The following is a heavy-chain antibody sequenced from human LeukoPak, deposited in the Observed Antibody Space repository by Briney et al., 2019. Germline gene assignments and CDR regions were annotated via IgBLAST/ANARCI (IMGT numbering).Heavy chain of an antibody. Sequence: GGSLRLSCVASGFTFSNYSMNWVRQAPGKGLEWVSYISKNSDDIYNADSVRGRFTISRDNAKNSLYLQMNSLRAEDTAVYYCAKVRPGYYCAYWGQGILVTVSS. CDR3: AKVRPGYYCAY. V-gene: IGHV3-21*05. CDR2: ISKNSDDI. J-gene: IGHJ4*02. CDR1: GFTFSNYS.